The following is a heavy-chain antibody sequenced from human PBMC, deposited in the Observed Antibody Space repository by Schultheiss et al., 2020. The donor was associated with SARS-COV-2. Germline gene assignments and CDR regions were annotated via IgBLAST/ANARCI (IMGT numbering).Heavy chain of an antibody. V-gene: IGHV3-7*03. D-gene: IGHD6-13*01. CDR3: ARVVAAAGRRDFDAFDI. J-gene: IGHJ3*02. CDR2: IKQDGSEK. CDR1: AFTFRNYW. Sequence: GGSLRLSCAASAFTFRNYWMGWVRQAPGKGPEWVANIKQDGSEKYYVDSVKGRFIMSRDNAKNSLYLQMNSLRDDDSAMYYCARVVAAAGRRDFDAFDIWGQGTRVTGSS.